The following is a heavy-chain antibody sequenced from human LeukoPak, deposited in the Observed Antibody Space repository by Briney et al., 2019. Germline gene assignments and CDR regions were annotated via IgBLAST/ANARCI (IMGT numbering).Heavy chain of an antibody. V-gene: IGHV3-7*01. CDR2: IKQDGSEK. CDR3: ARDTVGEYYYGMDV. J-gene: IGHJ6*02. CDR1: GFTFSSYA. D-gene: IGHD4-17*01. Sequence: PGGSLRLSCAASGFTFSSYAMSWVRQAPGKGLEWVANIKQDGSEKYYVDSVKGRFTISRDNAKNSLYLQMNSLRAEDTAVYYCARDTVGEYYYGMDVWGQGTTVTVSS.